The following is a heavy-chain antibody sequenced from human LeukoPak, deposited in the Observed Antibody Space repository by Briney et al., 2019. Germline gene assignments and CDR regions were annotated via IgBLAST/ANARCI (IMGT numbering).Heavy chain of an antibody. V-gene: IGHV3-64*01. CDR3: ARDRDSSGYYYVGPDY. J-gene: IGHJ4*02. CDR1: GFTFSSYA. CDR2: ISSNGGST. Sequence: GGSLRLSCAVSGFTFSSYAMHWVRQAPGKGLEYVSAISSNGGSTYYANSVKGRFTISRDNSKNTLYLQMGSLRAEDMAVYYCARDRDSSGYYYVGPDYWGQGSLVTVSS. D-gene: IGHD3-22*01.